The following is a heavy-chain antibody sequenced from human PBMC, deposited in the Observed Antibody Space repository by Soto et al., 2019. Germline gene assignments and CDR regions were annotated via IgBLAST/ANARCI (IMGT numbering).Heavy chain of an antibody. J-gene: IGHJ4*02. CDR3: ARAPTSRLDY. CDR2: ISSDGTTR. CDR1: GFTFSGFA. Sequence: GGSLRLSCTASGFTFSGFAMHWVRRAPGRGLEWVAVISSDGTTRYYAASMRGRFAISRDNSQNTLYLQMDSLRIEDTAVYYCARAPTSRLDYWGQGTLVTVSS. V-gene: IGHV3-30*09.